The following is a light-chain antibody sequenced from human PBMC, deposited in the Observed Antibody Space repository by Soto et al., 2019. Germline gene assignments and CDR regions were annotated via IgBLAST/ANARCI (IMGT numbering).Light chain of an antibody. CDR2: AAS. CDR1: QGIRNY. J-gene: IGKJ3*01. CDR3: QKYSSVPV. Sequence: DIQMTQSPTSLSASVGDRVTITCRASQGIRNYVAWYQQIPGKAPKLLIYAASTLQSGVPSRFSGSGSGTDFTLTINGLQPEDVGTYSCQKYSSVPVFGPGTKVEIK. V-gene: IGKV1-27*01.